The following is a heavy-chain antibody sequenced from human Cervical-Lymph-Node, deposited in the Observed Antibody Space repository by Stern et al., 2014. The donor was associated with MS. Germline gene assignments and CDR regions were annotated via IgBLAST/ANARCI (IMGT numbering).Heavy chain of an antibody. V-gene: IGHV5-51*01. CDR1: GYSFSSYW. D-gene: IGHD3-22*01. CDR2: IFPSDSET. Sequence: EGQLVESGAEVKKPGEALKIACKGSGYSFSSYWIAWVRLMSGKGLEWMGMIFPSDSETRYSPSCEGQVTISVDKSTSTAYLHWSSLKDSDTARYYCGREVAMTAGLLGFWGQGTQVIVS. CDR3: GREVAMTAGLLGF. J-gene: IGHJ4*02.